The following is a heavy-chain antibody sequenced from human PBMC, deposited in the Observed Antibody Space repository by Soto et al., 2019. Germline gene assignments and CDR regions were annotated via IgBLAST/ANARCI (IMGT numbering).Heavy chain of an antibody. D-gene: IGHD1-26*01. CDR2: IIPIFGTA. J-gene: IGHJ4*02. Sequence: QVQLVQSVAEVKKPGSSVKVSCKAAGGTFSSYAISWVRQAPGQGLEWMGGIIPIFGTANYAQKFQGRVTITADESTSTAYMELSSMRSEDTAVYYCARDREGGSQTLNYWGKGTLVTVSS. CDR1: GGTFSSYA. CDR3: ARDREGGSQTLNY. V-gene: IGHV1-69*12.